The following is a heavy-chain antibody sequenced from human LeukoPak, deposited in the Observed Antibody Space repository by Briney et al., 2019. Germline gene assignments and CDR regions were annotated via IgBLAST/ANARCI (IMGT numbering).Heavy chain of an antibody. D-gene: IGHD4/OR15-4a*01. CDR1: DGSISGYS. Sequence: PSETLSLTCTVSDGSISGYSWSWIRQPPGKGLEWIGYIYYSGDTNYNPSLKNRVSLSVDTSRNQLSLQLSSVTTADTAVYYCVRGPYGASISKWFDPWGQRILVIVSS. CDR2: IYYSGDT. CDR3: VRGPYGASISKWFDP. J-gene: IGHJ5*02. V-gene: IGHV4-59*01.